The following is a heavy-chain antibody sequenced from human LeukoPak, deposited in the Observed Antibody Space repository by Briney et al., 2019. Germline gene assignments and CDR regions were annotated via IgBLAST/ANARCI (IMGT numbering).Heavy chain of an antibody. CDR2: ISRRSRHV. CDR1: GFTFNDYS. CDR3: VRDLMGSGSTTAYLHH. J-gene: IGHJ1*01. Sequence: GGSLRLSCTASGFTFNDYSMNWVRQAPGKGLERVSSISRRSRHVYYAGSVKGRFTISRDDAKNSLYLQMNSLRAEDMAVYFCVRDLMGSGSTTAYLHHWGQGTLVTVSS. D-gene: IGHD1-1*01. V-gene: IGHV3-21*01.